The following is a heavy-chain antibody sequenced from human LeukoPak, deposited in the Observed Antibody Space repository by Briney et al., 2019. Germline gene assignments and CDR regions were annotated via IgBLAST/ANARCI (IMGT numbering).Heavy chain of an antibody. CDR3: ASSKGQQLVFDY. D-gene: IGHD6-13*01. CDR2: MNPNRGNT. J-gene: IGHJ4*02. Sequence: ASVKDSCKASGYTFTSYDINWVRQATGQGIEWMGWMNPNRGNTGYAQKFQGRITMTRNTSISTAYMELSSLRSEDTAVYYCASSKGQQLVFDYWGQGTLVSVSS. V-gene: IGHV1-8*01. CDR1: GYTFTSYD.